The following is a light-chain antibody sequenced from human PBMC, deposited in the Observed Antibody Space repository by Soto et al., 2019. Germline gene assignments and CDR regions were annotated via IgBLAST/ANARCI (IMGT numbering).Light chain of an antibody. V-gene: IGKV1-27*01. Sequence: DIQMTQSPSSLSASVGDRVTIACRASQGIGNHLSWYQQKPGKVPKLLIYTSSTLQSGVPSRFSGSGSGTEFTLTISSLQPEDFATYYCLQHKDYPYTFGQGTKVELK. J-gene: IGKJ2*01. CDR3: LQHKDYPYT. CDR1: QGIGNH. CDR2: TSS.